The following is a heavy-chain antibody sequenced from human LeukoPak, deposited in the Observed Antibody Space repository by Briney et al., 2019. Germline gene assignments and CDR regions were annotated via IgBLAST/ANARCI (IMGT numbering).Heavy chain of an antibody. J-gene: IGHJ4*02. D-gene: IGHD4-17*01. CDR1: GYTFTSYG. Sequence: ASVKVSCKASGYTFTSYGISWVRQAPGQGLEWMGWISAYNGNTNYAQKLQGRVTMTTDTSTSTAYMELRSLRSDGTAVYYCARATVTTKKVDYWGQGTLVTVSS. V-gene: IGHV1-18*01. CDR3: ARATVTTKKVDY. CDR2: ISAYNGNT.